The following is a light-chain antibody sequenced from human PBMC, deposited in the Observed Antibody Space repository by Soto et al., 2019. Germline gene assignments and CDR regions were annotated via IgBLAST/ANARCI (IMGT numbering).Light chain of an antibody. CDR2: AAF. Sequence: DIQMAQSPSSVSASVGDRVTITCRASQGVSSWLAWYQQKPGKAPNLLIYAAFSLQSGVPSRVSGSGSGTDVTLTISSLQPEDFATYYCQQTNSFPWTFGQGTKVELK. V-gene: IGKV1-12*02. CDR3: QQTNSFPWT. CDR1: QGVSSW. J-gene: IGKJ1*01.